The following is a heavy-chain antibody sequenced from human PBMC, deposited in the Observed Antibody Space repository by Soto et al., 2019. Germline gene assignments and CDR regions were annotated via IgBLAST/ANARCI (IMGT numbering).Heavy chain of an antibody. Sequence: PGGSLRLSCTTSGFTFTNAWMDWVRQAPGKGLEWVGRIKSKSDGGAADYPAPVKDRFIISRDDSKNTLYLQIYSLKSEDTAVYYCTPDMPHSSGWYGAFDIWGQGTMITV. D-gene: IGHD6-19*01. V-gene: IGHV3-15*01. CDR1: GFTFTNAW. CDR2: IKSKSDGGAA. CDR3: TPDMPHSSGWYGAFDI. J-gene: IGHJ3*02.